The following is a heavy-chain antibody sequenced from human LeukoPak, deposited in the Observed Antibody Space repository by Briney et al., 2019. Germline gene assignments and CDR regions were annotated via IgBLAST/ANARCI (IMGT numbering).Heavy chain of an antibody. CDR2: MSYSGST. Sequence: SETLSLTCTVSGGSISSYYWSWIRQPPGKGLEWIGYMSYSGSTNYNPSLKSRVTISVDTSKNQFSLKLTSVTAADTAVYYCARHYGPWGQGTLVTVSS. D-gene: IGHD3-16*01. CDR3: ARHYGP. V-gene: IGHV4-59*01. CDR1: GGSISSYY. J-gene: IGHJ5*02.